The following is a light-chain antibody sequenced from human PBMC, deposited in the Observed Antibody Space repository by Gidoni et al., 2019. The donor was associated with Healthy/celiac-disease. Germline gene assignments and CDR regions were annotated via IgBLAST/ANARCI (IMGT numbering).Light chain of an antibody. V-gene: IGKV1-27*01. CDR2: AAS. CDR1: QGIINY. Sequence: DIQMTQSPSSLSASVGDRVTITCRASQGIINYLAWYQQKPGKVPKLLIYAASTLQSGVPSRFSGSGSGTDFTLTISSLQPEDVATYYCQKYNSAPWRFGQGTKVEIK. CDR3: QKYNSAPWR. J-gene: IGKJ1*01.